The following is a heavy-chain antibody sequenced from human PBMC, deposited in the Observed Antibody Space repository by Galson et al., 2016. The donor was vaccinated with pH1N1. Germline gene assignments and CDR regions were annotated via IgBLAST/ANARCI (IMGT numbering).Heavy chain of an antibody. Sequence: SVKVSCKASGYMFTSYGITWVRQAPGQGLEWMGLISGYNGNTNYAQKFRGRLTMTTDTSTTTAYMELRSLRSDDTASYYCARLSGSRWLDPWGQGTLVTVSS. CDR1: GYMFTSYG. CDR3: ARLSGSRWLDP. CDR2: ISGYNGNT. V-gene: IGHV1-18*01. J-gene: IGHJ5*02. D-gene: IGHD3-10*01.